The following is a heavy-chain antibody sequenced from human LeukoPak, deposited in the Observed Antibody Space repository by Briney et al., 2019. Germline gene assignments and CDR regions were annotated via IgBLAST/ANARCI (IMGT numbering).Heavy chain of an antibody. CDR2: INPNSGGT. D-gene: IGHD2-2*01. Sequence: ASVKVSCKASGYTFTGYYMHWVRQAPGQGLEWMGWINPNSGGTNYAQKSQGRVTMTRDTSISTAYMELSRLRSDDTAVYYCARVQSPNIVVVPAAFGWFDPWGQGTLVTVSS. V-gene: IGHV1-2*02. CDR1: GYTFTGYY. CDR3: ARVQSPNIVVVPAAFGWFDP. J-gene: IGHJ5*02.